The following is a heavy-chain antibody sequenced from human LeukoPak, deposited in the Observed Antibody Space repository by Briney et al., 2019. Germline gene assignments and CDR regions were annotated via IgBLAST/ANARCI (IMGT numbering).Heavy chain of an antibody. V-gene: IGHV3-20*04. D-gene: IGHD3-9*01. CDR3: ARDSILRYFDWPAYAFDI. CDR1: GFAFDDYG. J-gene: IGHJ3*02. Sequence: GGSLRLSCAASGFAFDDYGMSWVRQAPGKGLEWVSGIIWNGGSTGYADSVKGRFTISRDNAKNSLYLQMNSLRAEDTALYYCARDSILRYFDWPAYAFDIWGQGTMVTVSS. CDR2: IIWNGGST.